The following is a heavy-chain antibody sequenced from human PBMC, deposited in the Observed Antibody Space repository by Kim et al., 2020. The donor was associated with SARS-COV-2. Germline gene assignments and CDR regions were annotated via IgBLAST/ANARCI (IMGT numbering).Heavy chain of an antibody. CDR3: ARDPRTNFDY. V-gene: IGHV1-3*01. CDR2: NT. Sequence: NTKYSQNFQGRVTLTRDTSASTAYMELSSLTSEDTALYYCARDPRTNFDYWGQGTLVTGSS. J-gene: IGHJ4*02. D-gene: IGHD1-7*01.